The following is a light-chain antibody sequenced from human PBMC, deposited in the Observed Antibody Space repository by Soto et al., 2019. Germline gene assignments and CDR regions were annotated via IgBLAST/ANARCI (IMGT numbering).Light chain of an antibody. V-gene: IGKV3D-15*01. CDR2: GAS. CDR3: QQYNNWPIT. CDR1: QSVFSS. J-gene: IGKJ5*01. Sequence: IVMTQSPATLSVSPLERATLSCMASQSVFSSLAWYQQRPGQAPRLLIYGASIRATAIPDRFSGSGSGTEFTLTISSLQSEDFALYYCQQYNNWPITFGQGTRLEI.